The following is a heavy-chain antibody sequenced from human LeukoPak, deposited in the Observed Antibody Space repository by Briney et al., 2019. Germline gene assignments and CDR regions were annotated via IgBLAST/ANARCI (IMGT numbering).Heavy chain of an antibody. CDR1: GYTFTSYY. CDR2: INPSGGST. Sequence: ASVKVSCKASGYTFTSYYMHWVRQAPGQGLEWMGIINPSGGSTRYAQKFQGRVTMTRDTSTSTVYMELSSLRSEDTAVYYCARVGHYDILTGSYDAFDIWGQGTMVTVSS. V-gene: IGHV1-46*03. CDR3: ARVGHYDILTGSYDAFDI. D-gene: IGHD3-9*01. J-gene: IGHJ3*02.